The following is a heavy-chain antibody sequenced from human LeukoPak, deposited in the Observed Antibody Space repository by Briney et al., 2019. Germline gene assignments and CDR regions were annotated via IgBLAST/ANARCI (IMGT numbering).Heavy chain of an antibody. V-gene: IGHV3-66*01. CDR3: ARDRSGYDGFDY. D-gene: IGHD5-12*01. J-gene: IGHJ4*02. CDR2: IYSGGST. CDR1: GFTVSSNY. Sequence: GGSLRLSCAASGFTVSSNYMSWVRQAPGKGLEWVSVIYSGGSTYYADSVKGRFTISRDNSKNTLYLQMNSLRAEDTAVYYCARDRSGYDGFDYWGQGTLSPSPQ.